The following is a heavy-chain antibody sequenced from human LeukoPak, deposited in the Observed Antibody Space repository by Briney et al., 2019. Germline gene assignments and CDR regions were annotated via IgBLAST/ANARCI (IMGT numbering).Heavy chain of an antibody. Sequence: GGALRLSCAASGFTFSSYAMSWVRQAPGKGREWVSAISGGGSTYYTDSLKGRFTISIDNDKNTLYLQMNSLRAEDTAVYYCAKRVALAGANFDYWGRGTLVTVSS. CDR3: AKRVALAGANFDY. D-gene: IGHD6-19*01. CDR2: ISGGGST. J-gene: IGHJ4*02. CDR1: GFTFSSYA. V-gene: IGHV3-23*01.